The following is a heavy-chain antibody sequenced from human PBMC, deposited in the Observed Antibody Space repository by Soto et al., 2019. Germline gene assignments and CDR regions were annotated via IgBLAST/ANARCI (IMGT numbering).Heavy chain of an antibody. Sequence: PSETLALTGTVAGGTLSSYGWSWIRQPPGKGLEWLGYLYYRGSPNYPPSLKSRVTISVDTSKNQFSLKLSSVTAAATALYYCARGYMAYYYFDYWGQGTLVTVSS. J-gene: IGHJ4*02. D-gene: IGHD1-20*01. CDR3: ARGYMAYYYFDY. V-gene: IGHV4-59*01. CDR1: GGTLSSYG. CDR2: LYYRGSP.